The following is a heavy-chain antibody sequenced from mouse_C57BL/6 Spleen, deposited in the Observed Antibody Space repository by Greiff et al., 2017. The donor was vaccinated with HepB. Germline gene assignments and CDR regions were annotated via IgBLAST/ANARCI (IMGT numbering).Heavy chain of an antibody. J-gene: IGHJ4*01. CDR3: ARSRHDYDAMDY. D-gene: IGHD6-1*01. Sequence: EVQLQQSGPELVKPGASVKIPCKASGYTFTDYNMDWVKQSHGKSLEWIGDINPNNGGTIYNQKFKGKATLTVDKSSSTAYMELRSLTSEDTAVYYCARSRHDYDAMDYWGQGTSVTVSS. V-gene: IGHV1-18*01. CDR2: INPNNGGT. CDR1: GYTFTDYN.